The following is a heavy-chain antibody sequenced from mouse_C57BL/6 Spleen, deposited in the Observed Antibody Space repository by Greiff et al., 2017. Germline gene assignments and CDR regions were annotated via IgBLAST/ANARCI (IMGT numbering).Heavy chain of an antibody. CDR3: AMEPTMVTTSFAY. CDR1: GYTFTSYW. D-gene: IGHD2-9*01. V-gene: IGHV1-74*01. J-gene: IGHJ3*01. Sequence: QVQLQQSGAELVKPGASVKVSCKASGYTFTSYWMHWVKQRPGQGLEWIGRIHPSDSDTNYNQKFKGKATLTVDKSSSTAYMQLSSLTSEDSAVYYCAMEPTMVTTSFAYWGQGTLVTVSA. CDR2: IHPSDSDT.